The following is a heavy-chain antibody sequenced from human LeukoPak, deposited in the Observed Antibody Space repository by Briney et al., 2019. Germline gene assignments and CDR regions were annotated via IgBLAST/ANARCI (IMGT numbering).Heavy chain of an antibody. CDR2: INPNSGGT. Sequence: GASVKVSCKASGYTFTGYYMHWVRQAPGQGLEWMGWINPNSGGTNYAQKFQGRVTMTRDTSISTAYMELSRLRSDDTAVYYCARPLYDFWSGYYTSYNWFDPWGQGTLVTVSS. J-gene: IGHJ5*02. D-gene: IGHD3-3*01. CDR1: GYTFTGYY. V-gene: IGHV1-2*02. CDR3: ARPLYDFWSGYYTSYNWFDP.